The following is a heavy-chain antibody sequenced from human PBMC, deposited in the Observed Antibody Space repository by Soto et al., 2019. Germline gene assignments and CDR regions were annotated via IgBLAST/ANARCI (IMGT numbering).Heavy chain of an antibody. CDR2: ISYDGTNI. V-gene: IGHV3-33*01. J-gene: IGHJ6*02. Sequence: QVQLVESGGGVVQPGRSLRLSCAASGFTFSVYGMHWVRQPPGKGLEWVAFISYDGTNIYYADSVRGRFTISRDNSKNTLYLQMNSLRAEDTAVFYCARVMSQTYSARWFYYGMDVWGQGTTVTVSS. CDR3: ARVMSQTYSARWFYYGMDV. CDR1: GFTFSVYG. D-gene: IGHD1-26*01.